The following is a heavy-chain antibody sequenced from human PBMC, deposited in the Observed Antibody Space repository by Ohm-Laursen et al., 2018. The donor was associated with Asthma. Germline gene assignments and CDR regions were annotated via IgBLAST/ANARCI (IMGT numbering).Heavy chain of an antibody. CDR3: ARDPSATVAGTVFDY. V-gene: IGHV3-30*03. J-gene: IGHJ4*02. D-gene: IGHD6-19*01. CDR2: ISYDGSNK. CDR1: GFTFSSYG. Sequence: SLRLSCAASGFTFSSYGMHWVRQAPGKGLEWVAVISYDGSNKYYADSAKGRFTISRDNSKNTLYLQMNSLRADDTAVYYCARDPSATVAGTVFDYWGQGTLVTVSS.